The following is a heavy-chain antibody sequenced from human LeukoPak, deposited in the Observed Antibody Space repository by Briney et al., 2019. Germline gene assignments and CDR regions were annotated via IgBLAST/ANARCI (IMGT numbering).Heavy chain of an antibody. Sequence: GGSLRLSCAASGFTLSSYAMHWVRQDPGKGLEWVAVISYDGSNKYYADSVKGRFTISRDNSKNTLYLQMNSLRAEDTAVYYCARDYGDYVPFDYWGQGTLVTVSS. CDR3: ARDYGDYVPFDY. J-gene: IGHJ4*02. V-gene: IGHV3-30-3*01. CDR2: ISYDGSNK. D-gene: IGHD4-17*01. CDR1: GFTLSSYA.